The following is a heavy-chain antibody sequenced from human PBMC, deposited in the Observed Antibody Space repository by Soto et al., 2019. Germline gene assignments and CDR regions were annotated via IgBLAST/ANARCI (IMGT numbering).Heavy chain of an antibody. D-gene: IGHD3-22*01. CDR3: AKDPNEDSYYYDSSGY. J-gene: IGHJ4*02. Sequence: GGSLRLSCAASGFTFSSYAMSWVRQAPGKGLEWVSAISGSGGSTYYADSVKGRFTISRDNSKNTLYLQMNSLRAEDTAVYYCAKDPNEDSYYYDSSGYWGQGTLVTVSS. CDR2: ISGSGGST. V-gene: IGHV3-23*01. CDR1: GFTFSSYA.